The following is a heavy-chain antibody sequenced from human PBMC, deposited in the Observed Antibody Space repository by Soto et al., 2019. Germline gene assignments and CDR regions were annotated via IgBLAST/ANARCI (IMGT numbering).Heavy chain of an antibody. CDR1: GYTFTSYY. CDR2: INPSGGST. J-gene: IGHJ5*02. Sequence: ASVKVSCKASGYTFTSYYMHWVRQAPGQGLEWMGIINPSGGSTSYAQKFQGRVTMTRDTSTSTVYMELSSLRSEDTAVYYCARDGAIVVVVPAAHKWFDPWGQGTLVTVSS. CDR3: ARDGAIVVVVPAAHKWFDP. D-gene: IGHD2-2*01. V-gene: IGHV1-46*01.